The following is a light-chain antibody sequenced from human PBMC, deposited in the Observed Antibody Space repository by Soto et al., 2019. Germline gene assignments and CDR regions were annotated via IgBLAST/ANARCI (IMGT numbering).Light chain of an antibody. V-gene: IGLV1-40*01. CDR3: QSYDSSRV. Sequence: QPVLTQPPSVSGAPGQRVTISCTGSSSNIGAGYDVHWYQQLPGTAPKLLIYGNSNRPSGVPDRFSGSKSGTSASLAITGLQAEDEADYYCQSYDSSRVFGTGTKLTVL. CDR1: SSNIGAGYD. CDR2: GNS. J-gene: IGLJ1*01.